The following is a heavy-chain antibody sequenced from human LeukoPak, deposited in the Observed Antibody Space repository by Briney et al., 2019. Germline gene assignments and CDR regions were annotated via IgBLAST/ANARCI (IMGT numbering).Heavy chain of an antibody. Sequence: PGGSLRLSCAASGSTFSSYAMSWVRQAPGKGLEWVSAISGSGGSTYYADSVKGRFTISRDNSKNTLYLQMNSLRAEDTAVYYCAKDRYCSSTSCRFYYYFFGVLDYGMDVWGQGTTVTVSS. D-gene: IGHD2-2*01. CDR3: AKDRYCSSTSCRFYYYFFGVLDYGMDV. J-gene: IGHJ6*02. V-gene: IGHV3-23*01. CDR1: GSTFSSYA. CDR2: ISGSGGST.